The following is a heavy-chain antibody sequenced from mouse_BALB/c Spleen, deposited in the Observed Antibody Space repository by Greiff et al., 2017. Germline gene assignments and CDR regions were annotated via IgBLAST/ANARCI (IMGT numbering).Heavy chain of an antibody. V-gene: IGHV5-2*01. CDR2: INSDGGST. D-gene: IGHD2-1*01. CDR3: ARQGNGNGAMDY. J-gene: IGHJ4*01. CDR1: EYEFPSHD. Sequence: EVMLVESGGGLVQPGESLKLSCESNEYEFPSHDMSWVRQTPEKRLELVAAINSDGGSTYYPDTMERRFIISRDNTKKTLYLQMSSLRSEDTALYYCARQGNGNGAMDYWGQGTSVTVSS.